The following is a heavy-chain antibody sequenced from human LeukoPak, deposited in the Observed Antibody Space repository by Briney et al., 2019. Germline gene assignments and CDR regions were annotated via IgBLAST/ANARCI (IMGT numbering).Heavy chain of an antibody. Sequence: GGSLRLSCGATGFTISSYWMHWVRQAPGKGLEWVAVISYDGSNKYYADSVKGRFTISRDNSKNTLYLQMNSLRAEDTAVYYCAGDGYPIRDWGQGTLVTVSS. CDR1: GFTISSYW. J-gene: IGHJ4*02. CDR2: ISYDGSNK. CDR3: AGDGYPIRD. V-gene: IGHV3-30*03. D-gene: IGHD5-24*01.